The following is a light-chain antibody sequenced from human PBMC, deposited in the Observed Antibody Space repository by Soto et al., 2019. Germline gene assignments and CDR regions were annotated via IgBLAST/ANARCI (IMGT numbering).Light chain of an antibody. J-gene: IGLJ1*01. CDR2: DVS. CDR1: SSDVGDSNY. CDR3: TSYTSSSTPLYV. V-gene: IGLV2-14*03. Sequence: QSALTQPASVSGSPGQSITISCTGTSSDVGDSNYVSWYQHHPGKAPKVIIYDVSNRPSGVSNRFSGSKSGNTASLAISGLQAEDEADYYGTSYTSSSTPLYVFGTGTKVTVL.